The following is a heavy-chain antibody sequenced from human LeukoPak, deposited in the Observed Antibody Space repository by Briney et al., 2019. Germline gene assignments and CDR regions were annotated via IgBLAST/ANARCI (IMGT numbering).Heavy chain of an antibody. CDR2: IYHSEST. CDR3: AREGSTSGTNWFDP. V-gene: IGHV4-38-2*02. J-gene: IGHJ5*02. Sequence: SETLSLTCAVSDYSITSDYYWGWIRQPPGKGLEWIGSIYHSESTYYNPSLKSRVTISVDTSKNQFSLKLTSVTAADTAVYYCAREGSTSGTNWFDPWGQGTLVTVSS. D-gene: IGHD3-10*01. CDR1: DYSITSDYY.